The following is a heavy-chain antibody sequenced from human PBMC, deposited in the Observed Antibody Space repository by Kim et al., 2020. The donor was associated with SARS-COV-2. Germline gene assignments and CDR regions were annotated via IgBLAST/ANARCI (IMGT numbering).Heavy chain of an antibody. CDR2: IHHNGNS. CDR3: SRRRADSSGFIDY. D-gene: IGHD3-22*01. J-gene: IGHJ4*02. V-gene: IGHV4-59*01. CDR1: GAAIDDYY. Sequence: SETLSLTCAVSGAAIDDYYWSWIRQAPGKGLEWIGYIHHNGNSNSNPSLESRVTISLDTSRNQISLKLTYVTAADSAVYFCSRRRADSSGFIDYWGQG.